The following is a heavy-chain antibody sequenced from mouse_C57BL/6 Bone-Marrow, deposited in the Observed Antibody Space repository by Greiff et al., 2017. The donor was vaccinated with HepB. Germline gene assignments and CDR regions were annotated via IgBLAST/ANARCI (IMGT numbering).Heavy chain of an antibody. D-gene: IGHD1-1*01. CDR2: IDPSDSYT. V-gene: IGHV1-50*01. CDR3: AREGITTVVADY. CDR1: GYTFTSYW. Sequence: QVQLQQPGAELVKPGASVKLSCKASGYTFTSYWMQWVKQRPGQGLEWIGEIDPSDSYTNYNQKFKGKATLTVDTSSSTAYMQLSSLTSEDSAVDYCAREGITTVVADYWGQGTTLTVSS. J-gene: IGHJ2*01.